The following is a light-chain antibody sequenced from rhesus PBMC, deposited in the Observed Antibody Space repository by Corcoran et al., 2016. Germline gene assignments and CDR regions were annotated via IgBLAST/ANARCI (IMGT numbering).Light chain of an antibody. CDR1: QSLLHRNGDTY. CDR2: QVT. J-gene: IGKJ1*01. CDR3: MQSTKDPRT. Sequence: DIVMTQTPLSLPVTPGEPASISCRSSQSLLHRNGDTYLDWYLQKPGRSPRLLCFQVTNRASGVPDRCRGRGSGTDLTLKISRVEPEDVGAYYCMQSTKDPRTFGQGTKVEIK. V-gene: IGKV2S2*01.